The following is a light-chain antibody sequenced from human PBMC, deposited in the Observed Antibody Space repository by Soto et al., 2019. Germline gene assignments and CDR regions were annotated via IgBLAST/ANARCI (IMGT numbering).Light chain of an antibody. V-gene: IGKV1-6*02. Sequence: IQMTQSPCTLSASVGDRVPITCRASQSISNELAWYQQKPGKAPKLLIYAASTLHSGVPSRFSGSGSGTEFTLTISSLQPDDFATYYCQQDYTYPRTFGQGTKVDIK. CDR3: QQDYTYPRT. CDR1: QSISNE. CDR2: AAS. J-gene: IGKJ1*01.